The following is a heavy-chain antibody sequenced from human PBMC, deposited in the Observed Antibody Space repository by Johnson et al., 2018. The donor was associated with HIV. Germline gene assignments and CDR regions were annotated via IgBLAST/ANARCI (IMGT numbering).Heavy chain of an antibody. V-gene: IGHV3-30*02. D-gene: IGHD1-26*01. J-gene: IGHJ3*02. CDR2: IRYDGSNK. CDR3: ARGGEGELPDAFDI. CDR1: GFTFSSYG. Sequence: VQLVESGGGVVQPGGSLRLSCAASGFTFSSYGMHWVRQAPGKGLEWVAFIRYDGSNKYYADSVKGRFTISRDNAKNTLYLQMNSLRAEDTAVYYCARGGEGELPDAFDIWGQGTMVTVSS.